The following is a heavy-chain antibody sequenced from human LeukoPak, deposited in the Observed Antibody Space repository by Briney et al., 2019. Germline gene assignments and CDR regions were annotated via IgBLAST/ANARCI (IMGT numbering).Heavy chain of an antibody. CDR1: GYTFTNYA. CDR3: ARGTDYYDTGAFLH. D-gene: IGHD3-22*01. Sequence: ASVKVSCKASGYTFTNYAMHWVRQAPGQRLEWLGWINAGNGNTKYSQKFQGRVTITRDTSTTTVYMELSSLRSEDTAVYYCARGTDYYDTGAFLHWGQGTLVTVSS. V-gene: IGHV1-3*01. J-gene: IGHJ1*01. CDR2: INAGNGNT.